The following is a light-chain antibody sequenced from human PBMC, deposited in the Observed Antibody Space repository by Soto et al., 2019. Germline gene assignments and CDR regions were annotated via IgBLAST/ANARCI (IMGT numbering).Light chain of an antibody. CDR3: QQYGSSPPFT. V-gene: IGKV3-20*01. Sequence: EIVLTQSPGTLSLSPGERATLSCRASQRVSSSYLAWYQQKPGQAPRLLIYGASSRATGIPDRFSGSGSGTDFTSTISRLEPEDFAVYFCQQYGSSPPFTFGQGTKVEI. J-gene: IGKJ2*01. CDR1: QRVSSSY. CDR2: GAS.